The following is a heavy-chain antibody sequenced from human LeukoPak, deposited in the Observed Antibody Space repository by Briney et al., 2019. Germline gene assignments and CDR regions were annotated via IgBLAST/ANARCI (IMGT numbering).Heavy chain of an antibody. CDR3: ARVEGGSGSYYPPFDY. J-gene: IGHJ4*02. V-gene: IGHV1-8*01. CDR1: GYTFTSYD. Sequence: ASVKVSCKASGYTFTSYDIYWVRQATGQGLEWMGWMNPNSGNTGYAQKFQGRVTMTRNTSISTAYMELSSLRSEDTAVYYCARVEGGSGSYYPPFDYWGQGTLVTVSS. CDR2: MNPNSGNT. D-gene: IGHD3-10*01.